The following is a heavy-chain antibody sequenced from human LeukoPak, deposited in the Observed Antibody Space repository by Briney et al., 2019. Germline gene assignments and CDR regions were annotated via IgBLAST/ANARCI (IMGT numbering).Heavy chain of an antibody. V-gene: IGHV4-59*08. CDR2: IYYSGST. Sequence: PSETLSLTCTVSGGSISSYYWSWIRQPPGKGLEWIGYIYYSGSTNYNPSLKSRVTISVDTSKNQFSLKLSSVTAADTTVYYCAGIAAAGTTYFDYWGQGTLVTVSS. CDR3: AGIAAAGTTYFDY. J-gene: IGHJ4*02. CDR1: GGSISSYY. D-gene: IGHD6-13*01.